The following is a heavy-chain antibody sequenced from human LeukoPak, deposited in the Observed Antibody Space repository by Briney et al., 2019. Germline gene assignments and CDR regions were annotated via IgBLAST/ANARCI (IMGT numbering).Heavy chain of an antibody. D-gene: IGHD3-16*01. CDR3: ATHPGGLPDY. CDR2: IKQDGSEK. V-gene: IGHV3-7*01. J-gene: IGHJ4*02. Sequence: EWVANIKQDGSEKYYVDSVKGRFTTSRDNAKNSLYLQMNSLRAEDTAVYYCATHPGGLPDYWGQGTLVTVSS.